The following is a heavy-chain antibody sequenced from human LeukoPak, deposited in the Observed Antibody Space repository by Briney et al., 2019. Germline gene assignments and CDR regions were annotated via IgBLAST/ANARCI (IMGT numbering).Heavy chain of an antibody. CDR3: ARQQVGFYNGYSPFDY. Sequence: PSETLSLTCTVSGDSINTKYWSWIRQPLGKGLEWIGYVHSSGSTDYNPSLKSRVLISVDTSRSQFSLKVTSVTATDTAMYFCARQQVGFYNGYSPFDYWGPGTLVTVSS. CDR1: GDSINTKY. D-gene: IGHD5-18*01. V-gene: IGHV4-59*08. J-gene: IGHJ4*02. CDR2: VHSSGST.